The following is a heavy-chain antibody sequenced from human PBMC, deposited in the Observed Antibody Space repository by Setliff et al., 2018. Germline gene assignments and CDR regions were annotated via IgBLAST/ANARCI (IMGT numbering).Heavy chain of an antibody. J-gene: IGHJ3*02. Sequence: SCAASGFTFSSYAMSWVRQAPGKEPEWVSTITDSGRTTYYGSSLRGRFTISRDNSRNTLYLQMNSLRAEDAAIYYCARRGGTAGARAFDIWGQGTMVTVSS. CDR3: ARRGGTAGARAFDI. V-gene: IGHV3-23*01. CDR1: GFTFSSYA. D-gene: IGHD2-8*02. CDR2: ITDSGRTT.